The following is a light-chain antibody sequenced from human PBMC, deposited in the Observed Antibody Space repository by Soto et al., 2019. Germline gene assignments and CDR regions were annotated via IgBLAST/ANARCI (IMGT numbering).Light chain of an antibody. CDR3: SSYTNNTTLV. V-gene: IGLV2-14*02. Sequence: QSALTQPASVSGSPGQSITISFTGTSRDVGAYNLVSWYQHHPGRAPKLFIFDVSDRPSGVSNRFSGSKSGNTASLTISGLQAEDEDFYYCSSYTNNTTLVFVGGTQLAVL. CDR1: SRDVGAYNL. J-gene: IGLJ3*02. CDR2: DVS.